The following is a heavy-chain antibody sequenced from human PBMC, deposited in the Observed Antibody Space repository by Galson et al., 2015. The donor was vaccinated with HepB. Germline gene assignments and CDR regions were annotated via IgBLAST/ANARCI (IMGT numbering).Heavy chain of an antibody. CDR1: GYSFTSYW. Sequence: QSGAEVTKPGESLRISCKGSGYSFTSYWISWVRQMPGKGLEWMGRIDPSDSYTNYSPSFQGHVTISADKSISTAYLQWSSLKASDTAMYYCARQDYVWGSYRYRVFDYWGQGTLVTVSS. V-gene: IGHV5-10-1*01. J-gene: IGHJ4*02. CDR2: IDPSDSYT. CDR3: ARQDYVWGSYRYRVFDY. D-gene: IGHD3-16*02.